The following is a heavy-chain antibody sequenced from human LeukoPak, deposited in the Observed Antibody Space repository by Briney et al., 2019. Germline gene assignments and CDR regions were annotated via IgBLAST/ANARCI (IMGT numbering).Heavy chain of an antibody. D-gene: IGHD2-15*01. J-gene: IGHJ4*02. CDR3: TTSLTSGAYIDY. V-gene: IGHV3-15*01. CDR1: GLTFTNAW. Sequence: GGSLRLSCAASGLTFTNAWMTWVRQAPGKGLEWVGRIKSKTDGGTTDYAAPVKGRFTISRDDSKNALYLQMNSLKIEDTAVYYCTTSLTSGAYIDYWGQGTLVTVSS. CDR2: IKSKTDGGTT.